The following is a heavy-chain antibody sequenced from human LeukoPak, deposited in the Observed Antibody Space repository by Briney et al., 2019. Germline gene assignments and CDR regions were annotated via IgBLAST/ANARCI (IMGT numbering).Heavy chain of an antibody. V-gene: IGHV3-74*01. J-gene: IGHJ4*02. CDR2: INTDGTVT. D-gene: IGHD6-19*01. Sequence: GGSLRLSCAASGFTFSKYRMLWGPQAPGKGLESVSRINTDGTVTTYADSVKGRFTVSRDNADNTMFLQMNSVRDEDTAVYYCATKQWLAPPPDSWGQGTPVTVSS. CDR1: GFTFSKYR. CDR3: ATKQWLAPPPDS.